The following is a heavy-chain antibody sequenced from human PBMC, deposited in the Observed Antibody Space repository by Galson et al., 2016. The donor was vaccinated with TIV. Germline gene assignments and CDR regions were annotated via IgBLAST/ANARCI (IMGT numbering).Heavy chain of an antibody. J-gene: IGHJ4*02. Sequence: SVKVSCKVSGDSLSDLSMHWVRQAPGKGLEWMGGFDPEQHKKIYAQKLQGRVAMTEDTSTDTAFLEMSSLSFEGTAVYYCASVAWSPGLSLDNWGQGTLVTVSS. D-gene: IGHD2/OR15-2a*01. CDR2: FDPEQHKK. CDR1: GDSLSDLS. V-gene: IGHV1-24*01. CDR3: ASVAWSPGLSLDN.